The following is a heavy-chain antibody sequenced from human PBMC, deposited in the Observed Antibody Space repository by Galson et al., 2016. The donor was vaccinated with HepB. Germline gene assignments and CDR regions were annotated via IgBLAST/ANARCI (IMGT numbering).Heavy chain of an antibody. V-gene: IGHV3-74*01. J-gene: IGHJ4*02. CDR1: GFTFRNYW. CDR2: INNDGSST. Sequence: SLRLSCAASGFTFRNYWMHWVRQPPGKGLVWVSHINNDGSSTAYADSVKGRFTISRDNSKNTLYLQMNSLRVEDTGVYYCARTDDYSTTRGFFDYWGQGTLVTVSS. D-gene: IGHD4-11*01. CDR3: ARTDDYSTTRGFFDY.